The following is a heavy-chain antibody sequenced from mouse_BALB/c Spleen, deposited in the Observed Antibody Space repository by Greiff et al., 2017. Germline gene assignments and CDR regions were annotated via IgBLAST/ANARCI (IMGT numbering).Heavy chain of an antibody. J-gene: IGHJ4*01. CDR3: ARHEDYDDAMDY. Sequence: VKLQESGAGLVKPGASVKLSCKASGYTFTEYIIHWVKQRSGQGLEWIGWFYPGSGSIKYNEKFKDKATLTADKSSSTVYMELSRLTSEDSAVYFCARHEDYDDAMDYWGQGTSVTVSS. V-gene: IGHV1-62-2*01. D-gene: IGHD2-3*01. CDR2: FYPGSGSI. CDR1: GYTFTEYI.